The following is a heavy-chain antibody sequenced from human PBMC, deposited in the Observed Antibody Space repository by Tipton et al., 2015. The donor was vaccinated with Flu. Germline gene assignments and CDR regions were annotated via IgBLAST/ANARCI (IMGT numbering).Heavy chain of an antibody. J-gene: IGHJ4*02. CDR2: ICPDGSS. CDR1: GEPFSGYH. Sequence: TLSLTCTVYGEPFSGYHWSWIRQPPGKGVEWIGEICPDGSSAYNASLKSRVTISIDTSKNKFSLTLSSVTAVDTGAEYCSRGQDAYEQGYWGRGTLVTVSS. D-gene: IGHD5-24*01. CDR3: SRGQDAYEQGY. V-gene: IGHV4-34*09.